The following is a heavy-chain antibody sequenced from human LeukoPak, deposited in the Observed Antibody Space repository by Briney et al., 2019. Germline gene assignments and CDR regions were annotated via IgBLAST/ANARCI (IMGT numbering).Heavy chain of an antibody. Sequence: GGSLRLSCAASGFTVSSNYMSWVRQAPGKGLEWVSVIYSGGSTYYADSVKGRFTISRDNSKNTLYLQMNSLRAEDTAVYYCVRHQEGMVRGVLYYMDVWGTGTTVTISS. CDR2: IYSGGST. CDR3: VRHQEGMVRGVLYYMDV. V-gene: IGHV3-66*04. D-gene: IGHD3-10*01. J-gene: IGHJ6*03. CDR1: GFTVSSNY.